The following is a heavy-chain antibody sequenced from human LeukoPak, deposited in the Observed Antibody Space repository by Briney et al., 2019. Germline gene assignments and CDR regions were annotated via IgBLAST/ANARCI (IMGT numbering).Heavy chain of an antibody. CDR1: GGTFSSYA. V-gene: IGHV1-69*13. Sequence: VASVKVSCKASGGTFSSYAISWVRQAPGQGLEWMGGIIPIFGTANYAQKFQGRVTITADESTSTAYMELSSLRSEDTAVYYCARTSVVTLIHHFDYWGQGTLVTVSS. CDR3: ARTSVVTLIHHFDY. D-gene: IGHD4-23*01. J-gene: IGHJ4*02. CDR2: IIPIFGTA.